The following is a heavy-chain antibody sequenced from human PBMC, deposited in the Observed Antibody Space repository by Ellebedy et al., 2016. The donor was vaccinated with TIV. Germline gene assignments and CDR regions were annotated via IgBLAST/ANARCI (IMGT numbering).Heavy chain of an antibody. D-gene: IGHD5-18*01. CDR3: ASHRGNTYGPYDY. Sequence: MPGGSLRLSCGIYGASFSGYYWSRIRQPPGKGLEWIGEINHSGNTNYNPSLKSRVTISGDTSKNQFSLRLTSVTAADTAVYYCASHRGNTYGPYDYWGQGTLVTVSS. CDR1: GASFSGYY. V-gene: IGHV4-34*01. CDR2: INHSGNT. J-gene: IGHJ4*02.